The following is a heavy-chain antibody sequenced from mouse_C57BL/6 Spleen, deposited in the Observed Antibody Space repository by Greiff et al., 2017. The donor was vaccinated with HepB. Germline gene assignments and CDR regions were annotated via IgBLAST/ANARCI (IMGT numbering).Heavy chain of an antibody. V-gene: IGHV1-55*01. CDR3: ASRYYYGSSHAMDY. CDR1: GYTFTSYW. J-gene: IGHJ4*01. CDR2: IYPGSGST. D-gene: IGHD1-1*01. Sequence: VQLQQPGAELVKPGASVKMSCKASGYTFTSYWITWVKQRPGQGLEWIGDIYPGSGSTNYNEKFKSKATLTVDTSSSTAYMQLSSLTSEDSAVYYCASRYYYGSSHAMDYWGQGTSVTVSS.